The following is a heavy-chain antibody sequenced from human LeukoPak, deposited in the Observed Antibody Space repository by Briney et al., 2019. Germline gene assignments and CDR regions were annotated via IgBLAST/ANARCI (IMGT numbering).Heavy chain of an antibody. CDR3: ARVAVQDGYNYFDY. D-gene: IGHD5-24*01. CDR2: ISSSGSTI. Sequence: GGSLRLSCAASGFTFSDYYMSWIRQAPGKGLEWVSYISSSGSTIYYADSVGGRFTISRDNAKNSLYLQMNSLRAEDTAVYYCARVAVQDGYNYFDYWGQGTLVTVSS. J-gene: IGHJ4*02. CDR1: GFTFSDYY. V-gene: IGHV3-11*01.